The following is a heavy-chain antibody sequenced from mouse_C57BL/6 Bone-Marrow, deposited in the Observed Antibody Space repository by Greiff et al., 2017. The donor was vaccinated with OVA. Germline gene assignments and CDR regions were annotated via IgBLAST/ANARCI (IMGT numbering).Heavy chain of an antibody. Sequence: VQVVESGAELARPGASVKLSCKASGYTFTSYGISWVKQRTGQGLEWIGEIYRRSGNTYYNEKFKGKVTLTADKSSRTAFMELRSLTSEDSAVYFCARSGFAYWGQGTLVTVSA. CDR1: GYTFTSYG. V-gene: IGHV1-81*01. J-gene: IGHJ3*01. CDR2: IYRRSGNT. CDR3: ARSGFAY.